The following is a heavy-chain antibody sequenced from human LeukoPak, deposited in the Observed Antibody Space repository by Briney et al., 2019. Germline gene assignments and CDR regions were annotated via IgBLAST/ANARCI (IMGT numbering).Heavy chain of an antibody. CDR3: ARDNAYSSSWYEYYFDY. Sequence: SVKVSCKASGGTFSSYAISWVRQAPGQGLEWMGGIIPIFGTANYAQKFQGRVTITADKPTSTAYMELSSLRSEDTAVYYCARDNAYSSSWYEYYFDYWGQGTLVTVSS. J-gene: IGHJ4*02. CDR2: IIPIFGTA. V-gene: IGHV1-69*06. D-gene: IGHD6-13*01. CDR1: GGTFSSYA.